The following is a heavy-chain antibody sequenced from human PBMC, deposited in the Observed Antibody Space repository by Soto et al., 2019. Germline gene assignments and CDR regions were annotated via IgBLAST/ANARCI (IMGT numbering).Heavy chain of an antibody. D-gene: IGHD6-19*01. CDR3: AKGGRQWLVTSDFNY. J-gene: IGHJ4*02. CDR1: GFDFSSDW. V-gene: IGHV3-74*01. CDR2: IDTDGSGT. Sequence: GGSLRLSCAASGFDFSSDWMHWVRQAPGKGPMWVSRIDTDGSGTTYADSVKGRFTISRDSSKNTVSLEMTSLRAEDTAVYYCAKGGRQWLVTSDFNYWGQGALVTVSS.